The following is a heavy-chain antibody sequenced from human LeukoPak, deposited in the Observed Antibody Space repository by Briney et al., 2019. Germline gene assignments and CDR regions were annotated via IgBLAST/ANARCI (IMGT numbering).Heavy chain of an antibody. D-gene: IGHD1-26*01. Sequence: GGSLRLSCAASGFTFSSYSMNWVRQAPGKGLEWVSSISSSSSYIYYADSVKGRFTISRDNAKNSLYLQMNSLRAEDTAVYYCGREVVGATSPTYGYYYYMDVWGKGTTVTVSS. J-gene: IGHJ6*03. CDR1: GFTFSSYS. CDR2: ISSSSSYI. V-gene: IGHV3-21*01. CDR3: GREVVGATSPTYGYYYYMDV.